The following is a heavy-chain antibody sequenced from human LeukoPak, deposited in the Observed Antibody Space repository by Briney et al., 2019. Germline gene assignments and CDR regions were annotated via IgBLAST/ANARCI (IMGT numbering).Heavy chain of an antibody. V-gene: IGHV1-24*01. J-gene: IGHJ4*02. CDR3: VRAGDYSNYDGHY. CDR1: GYTLTELS. Sequence: ASVKVSCKVSGYTLTELSMHWVRQAPGKGLEWMGGFDPEDGETIYAQKFQGRVTMTEDTSTDTAYMELRSLRSDDTAVYYCVRAGDYSNYDGHYWGQGTLVTVSS. CDR2: FDPEDGET. D-gene: IGHD4-11*01.